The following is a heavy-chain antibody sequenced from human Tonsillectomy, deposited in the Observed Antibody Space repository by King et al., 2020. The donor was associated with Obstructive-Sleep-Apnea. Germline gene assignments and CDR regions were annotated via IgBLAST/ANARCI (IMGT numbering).Heavy chain of an antibody. CDR2: ISWNSGSI. CDR1: GFTFDDYA. CDR3: AKAPYYDILKGYGYFDY. J-gene: IGHJ4*02. Sequence: VQLVESGGGLVQPGRSLRLSCAASGFTFDDYAMHWVRQAPGKGLEWVSGISWNSGSIGYADSVKGRFTISRDNAKNSLYLQMNSLRAEDTALYYCAKAPYYDILKGYGYFDYWGQGTLVTVSS. D-gene: IGHD3-9*01. V-gene: IGHV3-9*01.